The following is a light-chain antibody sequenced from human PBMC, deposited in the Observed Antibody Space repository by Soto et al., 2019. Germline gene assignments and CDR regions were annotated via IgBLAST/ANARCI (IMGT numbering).Light chain of an antibody. Sequence: QSALTQPASVSGSLGRSITISCTGTSSEVGGYNYVSWYQQHPGKAPKLMIYEVSNRPSRVSNRFSGSKSGNTASLTISGLQAEDEADYYCSSYTRSSTSYVFGTGTHLTVL. J-gene: IGLJ1*01. CDR2: EVS. CDR3: SSYTRSSTSYV. CDR1: SSEVGGYNY. V-gene: IGLV2-14*01.